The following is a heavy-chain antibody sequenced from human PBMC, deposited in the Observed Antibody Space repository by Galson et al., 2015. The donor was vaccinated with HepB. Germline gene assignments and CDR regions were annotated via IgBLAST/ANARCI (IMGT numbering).Heavy chain of an antibody. D-gene: IGHD2-21*01. CDR2: VNRGGSA. CDR1: SGSFTNYV. J-gene: IGHJ1*01. V-gene: IGHV4-34*01. CDR3: VAGPFGPRFQFWYSPVYLQH. Sequence: SETLSLTCGVSSGSFTNYVWNWVRQAPGKGPEWIGEVNRGGSANVNPSLQSRVTITRDTSESQFSLRLSSITAADTAMYYCVAGPFGPRFQFWYSPVYLQHWGRGTQVIVSS.